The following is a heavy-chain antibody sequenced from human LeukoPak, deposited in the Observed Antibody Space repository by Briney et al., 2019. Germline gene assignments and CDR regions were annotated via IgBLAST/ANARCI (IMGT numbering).Heavy chain of an antibody. CDR1: GGSISSSPYY. J-gene: IGHJ5*02. CDR2: IYYSGTT. CDR3: AKGAGGFSYYNWFDP. V-gene: IGHV4-39*07. D-gene: IGHD5-18*01. Sequence: SETLSLTCTVSGGSISSSPYYWGWIRQPPGKGLEWVGSIYYSGTTHYNPSLESRVTISVDTSKNQFSLKLASVTAADTAIYYCAKGAGGFSYYNWFDPWGQGTLVTVSS.